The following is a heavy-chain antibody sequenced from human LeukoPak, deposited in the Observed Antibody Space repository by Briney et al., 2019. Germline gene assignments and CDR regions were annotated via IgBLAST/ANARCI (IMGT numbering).Heavy chain of an antibody. Sequence: GGSLRLSCAASGFTFSSYWMSWVRQAPGKGLEWVANIKQDGSEKYYVDSVKGRFTISRDNAKNSLYLQMNSLRAEDTAVYYCARDVGRTSGWNDAFDIWGQGTMVTVSS. J-gene: IGHJ3*02. V-gene: IGHV3-7*01. CDR3: ARDVGRTSGWNDAFDI. CDR2: IKQDGSEK. CDR1: GFTFSSYW. D-gene: IGHD6-19*01.